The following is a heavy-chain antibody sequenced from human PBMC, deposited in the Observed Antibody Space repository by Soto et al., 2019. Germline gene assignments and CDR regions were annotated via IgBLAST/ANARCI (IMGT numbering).Heavy chain of an antibody. D-gene: IGHD5-12*01. Sequence: GGSLRLSCAASGFTFNNYDMHWVRQATGKGLECVAVIGAAGDTHYPGSVKGRFTISRENGKNSVYLQMNSLRAGDTAIYYCARDSGYDLTQPGMDVWGQGTTVTVYS. CDR2: IGAAGDT. J-gene: IGHJ6*02. V-gene: IGHV3-13*01. CDR3: ARDSGYDLTQPGMDV. CDR1: GFTFNNYD.